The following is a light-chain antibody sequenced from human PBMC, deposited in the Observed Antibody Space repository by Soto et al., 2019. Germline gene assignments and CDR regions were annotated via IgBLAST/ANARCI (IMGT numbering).Light chain of an antibody. Sequence: DIQMTQFPSTLSASVGDRVTITCRASQSISSWLAWYQQKPGKAPNLLIYKASSLASGVPSRFSGSGFGTEFTLTISSLQPDDIATYYCQQYDTYWTFGQGTKVDIK. CDR1: QSISSW. V-gene: IGKV1-5*03. CDR2: KAS. CDR3: QQYDTYWT. J-gene: IGKJ1*01.